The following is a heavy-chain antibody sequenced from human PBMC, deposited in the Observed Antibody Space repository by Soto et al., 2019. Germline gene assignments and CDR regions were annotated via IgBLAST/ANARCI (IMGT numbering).Heavy chain of an antibody. J-gene: IGHJ4*02. V-gene: IGHV1-18*01. D-gene: IGHD2-15*01. CDR3: VVAAQPYYFDY. CDR1: GYTFTSYG. Sequence: QVQLVQSGAEVKKPGASVKVSCKASGYTFTSYGISWVRQAPGRVLEWMGWSSAYNGNTNYAQKLQGRVTMTTDTSTSTAYMELRSLRSDDTAVYYCVVAAQPYYFDYWGQGTLVTVSS. CDR2: SSAYNGNT.